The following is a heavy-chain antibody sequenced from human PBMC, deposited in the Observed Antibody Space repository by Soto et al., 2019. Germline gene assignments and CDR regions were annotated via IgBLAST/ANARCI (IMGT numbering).Heavy chain of an antibody. J-gene: IGHJ5*02. Sequence: QVQLQESGPGLVKPSETLSLTCTVSGGSVSSGSHYWSWIRQPPGKGLEWIGYIYYSGSTRYNPSRKSRVTISVDTSKNQLSLKLSSVTAADTAVYYCARKVVIIRGWFDPWGQGTLVTVSS. V-gene: IGHV4-61*01. CDR3: ARKVVIIRGWFDP. D-gene: IGHD3-3*01. CDR2: IYYSGST. CDR1: GGSVSSGSHY.